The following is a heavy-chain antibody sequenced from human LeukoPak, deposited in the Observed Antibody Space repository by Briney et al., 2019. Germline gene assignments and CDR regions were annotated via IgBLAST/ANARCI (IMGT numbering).Heavy chain of an antibody. D-gene: IGHD1-26*01. J-gene: IGHJ4*02. CDR1: GFTFSSYS. CDR3: ASSGSYRFDY. Sequence: GGSLRLSCAASGFTFSSYSMNWVRQAPGKGLEWVLHITASGTAMFYADSVKGRFTISRDNAKNSLYLQMNGLRDEDTAVYYCASSGSYRFDYWGQGTLVTVSS. CDR2: ITASGTAM. V-gene: IGHV3-48*02.